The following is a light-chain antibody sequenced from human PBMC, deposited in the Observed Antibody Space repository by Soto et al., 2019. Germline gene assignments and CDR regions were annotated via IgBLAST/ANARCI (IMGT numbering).Light chain of an antibody. CDR2: EVT. CDR3: SSYTSSSTLV. Sequence: QSALTQPASVSGSTGQSITISCTGSSSDVAGYNYVSWYQHHPGKAPKLMIYEVTDRPSGVSNRFSGSKSGNTASLTISGLQAEDAADYYCSSYTSSSTLVFGGGTQLTVL. J-gene: IGLJ3*02. CDR1: SSDVAGYNY. V-gene: IGLV2-14*01.